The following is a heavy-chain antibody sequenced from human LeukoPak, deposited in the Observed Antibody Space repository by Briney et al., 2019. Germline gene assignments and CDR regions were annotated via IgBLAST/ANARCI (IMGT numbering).Heavy chain of an antibody. Sequence: GASVKVSCKASGYTFSSYGISWVRQAPGQGLEWMGWVSTYNGDTNYAQKVQGRVTMTRDMSTSTVYMELSSLRSEDTAVYYCARSVRYYFDYWGQGTLVTVSS. CDR1: GYTFSSYG. CDR3: ARSVRYYFDY. CDR2: VSTYNGDT. V-gene: IGHV1-18*01. D-gene: IGHD3-10*01. J-gene: IGHJ4*02.